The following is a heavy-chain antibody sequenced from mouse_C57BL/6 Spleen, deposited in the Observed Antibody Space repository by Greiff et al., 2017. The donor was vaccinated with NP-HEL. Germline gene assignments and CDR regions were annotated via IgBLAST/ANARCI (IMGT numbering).Heavy chain of an antibody. Sequence: EVQRVESGGDLVKPGGSLKLSCAASGFTFSSYGMSWVRQTPDKRLAWVATISRGGSYTYYPDSVKGRFTISRDTAKNTLYLQMSSLKSEDTAMYYCARLGFYYYGSGYFDVWGTGTTVTVAS. V-gene: IGHV5-6*01. CDR3: ARLGFYYYGSGYFDV. D-gene: IGHD1-1*01. CDR1: GFTFSSYG. CDR2: ISRGGSYT. J-gene: IGHJ1*03.